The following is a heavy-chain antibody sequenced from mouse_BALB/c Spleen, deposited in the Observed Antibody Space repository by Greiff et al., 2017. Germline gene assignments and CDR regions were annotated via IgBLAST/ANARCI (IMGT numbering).Heavy chain of an antibody. CDR3: ATLTVVAFDY. J-gene: IGHJ2*01. CDR2: ISSGGST. Sequence: EVKLVESGGGLVKPGGSLKLSCAASGFTFSSYAMSWVRQTPEKRLEWVASISSGGSTYYPDSVKGRFTISRDNARNILYLQMSSLRSEDTAMYYCATLTVVAFDYWGQGTTLTVSS. CDR1: GFTFSSYA. D-gene: IGHD1-1*01. V-gene: IGHV5-6-5*01.